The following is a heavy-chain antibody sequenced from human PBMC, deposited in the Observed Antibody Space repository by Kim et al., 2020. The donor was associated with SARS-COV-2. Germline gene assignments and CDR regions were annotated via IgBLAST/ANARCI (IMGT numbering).Heavy chain of an antibody. CDR1: GFTFSSYE. V-gene: IGHV3-48*03. D-gene: IGHD3-9*01. Sequence: GGSLRLSCAASGFTFSSYEMNWVRQAPGKGLEWVSYISSSGSTIYYADSVKGRFTISRDNAKHSLYLQMNRLRAADPAVSSCARPIILTGYYMSDAFDI. J-gene: IGHJ3*02. CDR2: ISSSGSTI. CDR3: ARPIILTGYYMSDAFDI.